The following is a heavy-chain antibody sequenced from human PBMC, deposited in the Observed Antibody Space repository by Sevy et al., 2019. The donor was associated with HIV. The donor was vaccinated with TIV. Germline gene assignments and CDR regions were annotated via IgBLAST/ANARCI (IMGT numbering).Heavy chain of an antibody. CDR1: GGSITSLY. D-gene: IGHD1-26*01. J-gene: IGHJ4*02. CDR2: CYYNGHI. CDR3: AGENAWGRGYS. V-gene: IGHV4-59*08. Sequence: SETLSLTCTVSGGSITSLYWNWIRQPPGKGLEWIASCYYNGHINYNPSLKSRVTLSLDTSKNQFSLGLNSVTAADTAMYYCAGENAWGRGYSWGQGTLVTVSS.